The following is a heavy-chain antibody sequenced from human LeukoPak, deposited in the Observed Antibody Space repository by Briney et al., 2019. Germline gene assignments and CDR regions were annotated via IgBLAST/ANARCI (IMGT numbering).Heavy chain of an antibody. Sequence: GRSLRLSCAASGFTFSSYGMHWVRQAPGKGLEWVAVIWYDGSNKYYADSVKGRFTISRDNSKNTLYLQMNSLRAEDTAVYYCARIHSLYYYDSSGYGAFDIWGPGTVVAVSS. CDR2: IWYDGSNK. CDR1: GFTFSSYG. J-gene: IGHJ3*02. V-gene: IGHV3-33*01. D-gene: IGHD3-22*01. CDR3: ARIHSLYYYDSSGYGAFDI.